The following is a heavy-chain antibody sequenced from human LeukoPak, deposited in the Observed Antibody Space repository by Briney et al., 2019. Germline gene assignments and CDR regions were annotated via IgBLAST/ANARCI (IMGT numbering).Heavy chain of an antibody. CDR1: GFTFSSYG. CDR3: ATEILYYYDSSGYYVDYFGY. D-gene: IGHD3-22*01. CDR2: IRYDGSNK. J-gene: IGHJ4*02. V-gene: IGHV3-30*02. Sequence: GGSLRLSCAASGFTFSSYGMHWVRQAPGKGLEWVALIRYDGSNKYYADSVKGRFTISRDNSKNTLYLQMNSLRAEDTAVYYCATEILYYYDSSGYYVDYFGYWGQGTLVTVSS.